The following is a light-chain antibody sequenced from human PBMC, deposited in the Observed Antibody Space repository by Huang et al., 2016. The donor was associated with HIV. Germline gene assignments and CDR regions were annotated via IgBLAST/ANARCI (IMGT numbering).Light chain of an antibody. J-gene: IGKJ4*01. CDR1: HGISSA. CDR2: DAS. Sequence: IQLTQSPSSLSASLGDRVTITCRASHGISSALAWYQQKPGKSPKLLSYDASTLESWVPSRFSGSASGTDFTLTISSLQPEDFATYYCQQFTVFGGGTKVEIK. V-gene: IGKV1-13*02. CDR3: QQFTV.